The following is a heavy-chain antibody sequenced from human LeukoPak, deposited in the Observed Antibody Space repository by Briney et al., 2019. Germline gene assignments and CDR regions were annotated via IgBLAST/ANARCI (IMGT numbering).Heavy chain of an antibody. CDR3: ARDLVRGYSYGFDY. CDR2: IRFDGTNK. D-gene: IGHD5-18*01. Sequence: GGSLRLSCTASGFTFSSYGMHWVRQAPGKGLEWVAFIRFDGTNKYYADSVKGRFTISRDNSKNTLYLQMNSLRAEDTAVYYCARDLVRGYSYGFDYWGQGTLVTVSS. V-gene: IGHV3-30*02. J-gene: IGHJ4*02. CDR1: GFTFSSYG.